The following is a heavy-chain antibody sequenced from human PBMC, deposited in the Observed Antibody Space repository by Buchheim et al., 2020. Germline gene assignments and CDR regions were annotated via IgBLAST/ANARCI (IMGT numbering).Heavy chain of an antibody. J-gene: IGHJ6*02. V-gene: IGHV3-48*01. D-gene: IGHD1-26*01. CDR2: ISSISITI. Sequence: EVQLVESGGGLVQPGGSLRLSCAASGFTFSSYSMNWVRQAPGKGLDCVSYISSISITIYYSDSVKGRFTISIDNAKTSLYLQMNSLRAEDTAVYYCARDREKSSYYYYGMDVWGQGTT. CDR1: GFTFSSYS. CDR3: ARDREKSSYYYYGMDV.